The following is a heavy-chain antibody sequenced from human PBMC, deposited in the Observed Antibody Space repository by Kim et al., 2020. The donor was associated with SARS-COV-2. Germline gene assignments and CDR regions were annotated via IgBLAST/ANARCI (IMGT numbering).Heavy chain of an antibody. CDR2: DGSKK. CDR3: AKALDGA. J-gene: IGHJ4*02. Sequence: DGSKKYYADSVEGRFTISRDNSKNTLYLQMNSLGAEDTAVYYCAKALDGAWGQGTLVTVSS. V-gene: IGHV3-33*06. D-gene: IGHD3-10*01.